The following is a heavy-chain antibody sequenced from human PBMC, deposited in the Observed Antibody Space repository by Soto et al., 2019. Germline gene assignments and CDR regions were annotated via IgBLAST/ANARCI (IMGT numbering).Heavy chain of an antibody. J-gene: IGHJ4*02. CDR3: ARWSGQWLAKFDY. CDR1: GYSFTSYW. Sequence: GESLKISCKGSGYSFTSYWIAWVRQMPGKGLEWMGTIYPGDAGTRYSPSFQGQVTISADKSISTAFLQWSSLKASDTAIYYCARWSGQWLAKFDYWGQGALVTVSS. D-gene: IGHD6-19*01. CDR2: IYPGDAGT. V-gene: IGHV5-51*01.